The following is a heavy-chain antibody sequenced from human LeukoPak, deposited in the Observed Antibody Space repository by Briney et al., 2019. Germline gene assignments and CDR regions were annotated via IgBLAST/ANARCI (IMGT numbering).Heavy chain of an antibody. CDR2: IYTSGST. Sequence: SETLSLTCTVSGGYIISYYWSWIRQPAGKGLEWIGRIYTSGSTNYNPSLKSRVTMSVDTSKNQFSLKLSSVTAADTAVYYCTREDHSGGYCSGGSCYSFDYWGQGTLVTVSS. D-gene: IGHD2-15*01. CDR1: GGYIISYY. J-gene: IGHJ4*02. CDR3: TREDHSGGYCSGGSCYSFDY. V-gene: IGHV4-4*07.